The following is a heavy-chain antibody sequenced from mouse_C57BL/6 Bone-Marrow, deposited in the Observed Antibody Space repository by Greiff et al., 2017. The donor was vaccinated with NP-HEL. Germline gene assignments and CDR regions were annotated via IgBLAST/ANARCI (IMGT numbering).Heavy chain of an antibody. V-gene: IGHV1-85*01. D-gene: IGHD2-4*01. CDR3: ASSGIYYDYRKAMDY. Sequence: QVQLQQSGPELVKPGASVKLSCKASGYTFTSYDINWVKQRPGQGLEWIGWIYPRDGSTKYNEKFKGKATLTVDTSSSTAYMELHSLTSEDSAVYFCASSGIYYDYRKAMDYWGQGTSVTVSS. CDR2: IYPRDGST. CDR1: GYTFTSYD. J-gene: IGHJ4*01.